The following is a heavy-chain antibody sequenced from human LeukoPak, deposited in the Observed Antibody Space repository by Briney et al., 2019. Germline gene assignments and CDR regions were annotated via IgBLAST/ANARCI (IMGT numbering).Heavy chain of an antibody. V-gene: IGHV1-69*13. D-gene: IGHD6-13*01. CDR1: GYTFTSYH. J-gene: IGHJ6*02. CDR3: ATGSSSWPYYYYGMDV. CDR2: IIPIFGTA. Sequence: SVTVSCKASGYTFTSYHIHWVRQAPGQGLEWMGGIIPIFGTANYAQKFQGRVAITADESTSTAYMELSSLRSEDTAVYYCATGSSSWPYYYYGMDVWGQGTTVTVSS.